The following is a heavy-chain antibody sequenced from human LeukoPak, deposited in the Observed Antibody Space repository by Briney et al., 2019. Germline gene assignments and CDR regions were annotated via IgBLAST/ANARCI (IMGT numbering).Heavy chain of an antibody. J-gene: IGHJ6*03. V-gene: IGHV4-61*02. CDR2: IYTSGST. D-gene: IGHD3-22*01. CDR3: ARTYDSPGYYSPDYYYMDV. Sequence: SETLSLTSTVSGGYISSGSYYWRWIRQPAGKGLEWIGRIYTSGSTNYNPSLKSRVTMSVDTSNNEFSLKLNSVTAADTAVYYCARTYDSPGYYSPDYYYMDVWGKGTTVTISS. CDR1: GGYISSGSYY.